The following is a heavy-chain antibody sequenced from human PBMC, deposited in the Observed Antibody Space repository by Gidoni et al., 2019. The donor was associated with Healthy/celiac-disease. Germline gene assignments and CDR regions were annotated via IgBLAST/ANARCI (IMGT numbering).Heavy chain of an antibody. J-gene: IGHJ4*02. CDR2: IIPILGIA. CDR1: GGTFSSYT. CDR3: ARERGGASSWYFDY. V-gene: IGHV1-69*08. Sequence: QVQLVQSGAEVKKPGSSVKVSCKASGGTFSSYTISWVRQAPGQGLGWMGRIIPILGIANSAQKFQGRVTITADKSTSTAYMELSSLRSEDTAVYYCARERGGASSWYFDYWGQGTLVTVSS. D-gene: IGHD3-16*01.